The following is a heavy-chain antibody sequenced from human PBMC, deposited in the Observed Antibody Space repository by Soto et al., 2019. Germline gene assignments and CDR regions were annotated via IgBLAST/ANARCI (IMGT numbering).Heavy chain of an antibody. D-gene: IGHD3-22*01. V-gene: IGHV4-39*01. Sequence: QLQLQESGPGLVKPSETLSLTCTVSGGSISSSSYYWGWIRQPPGKGLEWVGSIYYSGSTYYNPSLKSRVTISVDTSKNQFSLKLSSVTAADTAVYYCARLGPWDVFTMIVVVADAFDIWGQGTMVTVSS. CDR3: ARLGPWDVFTMIVVVADAFDI. J-gene: IGHJ3*02. CDR2: IYYSGST. CDR1: GGSISSSSYY.